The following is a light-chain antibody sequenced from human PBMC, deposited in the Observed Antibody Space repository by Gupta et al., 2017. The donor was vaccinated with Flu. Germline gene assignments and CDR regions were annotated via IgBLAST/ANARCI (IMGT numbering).Light chain of an antibody. Sequence: QLVLTQSPSASASLGASFKLTCTLSSGHSSYAIASHQQQPEKGPRYLMKLNSDGSHSKGDGIPDRCSGSSSGAERYLTISSLQSEDEADYYCQTWGTGIQVFGGGTKLTVL. V-gene: IGLV4-69*01. J-gene: IGLJ3*02. CDR1: SGHSSYA. CDR2: LNSDGSH. CDR3: QTWGTGIQV.